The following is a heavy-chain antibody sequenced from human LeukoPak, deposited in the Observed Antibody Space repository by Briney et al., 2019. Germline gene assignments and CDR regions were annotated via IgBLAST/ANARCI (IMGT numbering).Heavy chain of an antibody. V-gene: IGHV3-30-3*01. Sequence: GGSLRLSCAAPGFTFSSYAMHWVRQAPGKGLEWVAVISYDGSNKYYADSVKGRFTISRDNSKNTLYLQMNSLRAEDTAVYYCARDNLEWELLKVFDYWGQGTLVTVSS. J-gene: IGHJ4*02. CDR3: ARDNLEWELLKVFDY. CDR1: GFTFSSYA. CDR2: ISYDGSNK. D-gene: IGHD1-26*01.